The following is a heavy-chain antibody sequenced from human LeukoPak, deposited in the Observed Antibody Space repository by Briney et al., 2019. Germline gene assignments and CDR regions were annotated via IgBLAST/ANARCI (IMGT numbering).Heavy chain of an antibody. CDR2: INLGDSDT. Sequence: GGSLKISCEVSGHRFTNHWIGWVRQMPGKGLEWMGIINLGDSDTKYSPSFQGQVTISLDKSISTAYLQWRSLKASDTAMYYCARRPYSGSPNWFDPWGQGTLVTVSS. V-gene: IGHV5-51*01. J-gene: IGHJ5*02. D-gene: IGHD1-26*01. CDR1: GHRFTNHW. CDR3: ARRPYSGSPNWFDP.